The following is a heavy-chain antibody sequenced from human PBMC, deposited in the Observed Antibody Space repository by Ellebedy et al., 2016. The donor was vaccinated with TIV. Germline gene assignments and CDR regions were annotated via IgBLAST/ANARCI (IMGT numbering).Heavy chain of an antibody. CDR2: ISWNSGSI. CDR1: GFTFDDYA. V-gene: IGHV3-9*01. CDR3: AKDSNDRPTSPFDY. D-gene: IGHD1-14*01. J-gene: IGHJ4*02. Sequence: GGSLRLXXAASGFTFDDYAMHWLRQAPGKGLEWVSGISWNSGSIGYADSVKGRFIISRDNAKNSLYLQMDSLRREDTAFYYCAKDSNDRPTSPFDYWGQGTLVTVSS.